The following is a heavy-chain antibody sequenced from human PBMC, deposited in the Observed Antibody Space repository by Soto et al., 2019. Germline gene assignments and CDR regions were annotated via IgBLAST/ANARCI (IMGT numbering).Heavy chain of an antibody. D-gene: IGHD2-2*01. J-gene: IGHJ4*02. CDR2: ISPSDGAT. Sequence: QVQLVQSGAEVKKPGASVEVSCKASGYTFINYYLHWVRQAPAQGLEWMGMISPSDGATVYAQRFQGRVTVTRDTSTSTVYMPLSSLRSDDTAVYYCVREAPMSYVFDYWGQGALVTVSS. V-gene: IGHV1-46*01. CDR3: VREAPMSYVFDY. CDR1: GYTFINYY.